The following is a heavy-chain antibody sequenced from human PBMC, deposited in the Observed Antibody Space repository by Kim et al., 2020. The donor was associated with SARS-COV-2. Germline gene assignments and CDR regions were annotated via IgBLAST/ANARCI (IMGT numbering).Heavy chain of an antibody. Sequence: ASVKVSCKASGYTFTGYYMHWVRQAPGQGLEWMGRINPNSGGTNYAQKFQGRVTMTRDTSISTAYMELSRLRSDDTAVYYCARDRGYYDILTGYLRAGPPHVEIDYWGQGTLVTVSS. CDR2: INPNSGGT. CDR1: GYTFTGYY. D-gene: IGHD3-9*01. J-gene: IGHJ4*02. V-gene: IGHV1-2*06. CDR3: ARDRGYYDILTGYLRAGPPHVEIDY.